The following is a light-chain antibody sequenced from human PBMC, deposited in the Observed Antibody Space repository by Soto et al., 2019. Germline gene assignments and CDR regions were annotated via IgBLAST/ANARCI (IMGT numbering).Light chain of an antibody. V-gene: IGKV3-15*01. CDR3: QQYNNWPLT. CDR2: GAS. Sequence: EIVMTQSPATLSVSPGERATLSCRASQSVSSNLAWYQQKPGQAPRLLIYGASTRATSIPARFSGSGSGTELTLTLSSLQSEDFAVYYCQQYNNWPLTFGQGSKVEIK. J-gene: IGKJ1*01. CDR1: QSVSSN.